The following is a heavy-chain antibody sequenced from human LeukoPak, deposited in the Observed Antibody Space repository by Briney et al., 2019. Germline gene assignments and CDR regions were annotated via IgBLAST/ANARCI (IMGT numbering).Heavy chain of an antibody. V-gene: IGHV1-69*05. J-gene: IGHJ4*02. Sequence: SVKVSCKASGGTFSSYAISWVPQAPGQGLEWMGGIIPNFGTANYAQKFQGRVTITTDESTSTAYMELSSPRSEDTAVYYCASASTYSSSSARALNFDYWGQGTLVTVSS. D-gene: IGHD6-6*01. CDR1: GGTFSSYA. CDR3: ASASTYSSSSARALNFDY. CDR2: IIPNFGTA.